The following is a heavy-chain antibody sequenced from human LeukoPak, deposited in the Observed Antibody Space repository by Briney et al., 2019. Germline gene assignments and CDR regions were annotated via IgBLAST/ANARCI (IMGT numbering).Heavy chain of an antibody. J-gene: IGHJ4*02. V-gene: IGHV4-34*01. D-gene: IGHD6-13*01. Sequence: PSETLSLTCAVYGGSFSGYFWSWIRQPPGKGLEWIGEINHSGGTNYNPSLKSRVTISVDTSKNQFSLKMNSVTAADTAVYYCAIAPSGEVESAARGDYLDYWGQGTLVTVSS. CDR3: AIAPSGEVESAARGDYLDY. CDR2: INHSGGT. CDR1: GGSFSGYF.